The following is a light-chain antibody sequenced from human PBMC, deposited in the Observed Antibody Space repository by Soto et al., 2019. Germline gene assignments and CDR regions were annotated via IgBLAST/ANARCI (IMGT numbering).Light chain of an antibody. Sequence: ILFTQSPGTLSLSPGERATLSCRASQSVSSSYLAWYQQKPGQAPRLLIYGASSRATGIPDRFSGSGSGTDFTLTISRLEPEDFAVYYCQQYGSSPWTFGQGTKVDIK. CDR3: QQYGSSPWT. V-gene: IGKV3-20*01. CDR1: QSVSSSY. CDR2: GAS. J-gene: IGKJ1*01.